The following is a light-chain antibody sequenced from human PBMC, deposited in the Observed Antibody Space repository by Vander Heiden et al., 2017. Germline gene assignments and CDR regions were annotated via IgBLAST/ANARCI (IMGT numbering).Light chain of an antibody. CDR3: AAWDDSLNGWV. V-gene: IGLV1-44*01. Sequence: QSVPPQPRSASGTPGQMVTISCSGSSSNIGSNTVHWYQQLPGTAPKLLIDSNNQRPSGVPDRFSGSKSGTSASLAISGLQSEDEDDYYCAAWDDSLNGWVFGGGTKLTVL. CDR1: SSNIGSNT. CDR2: SNN. J-gene: IGLJ3*02.